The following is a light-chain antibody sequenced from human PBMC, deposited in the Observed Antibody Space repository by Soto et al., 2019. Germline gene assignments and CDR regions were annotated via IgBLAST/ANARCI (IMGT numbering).Light chain of an antibody. J-gene: IGLJ2*01. CDR2: EVS. CDR1: SSDIGGYNY. V-gene: IGLV2-8*01. Sequence: QSVLTQPPSASGSPGQSVTISCTGTSSDIGGYNYVSWYQQHPYKAPKLMIYEVSKRASGVPDRFSGSKSGNSASLTVSWLQAEDEADYYCSSFAGSNNLVFGGGTQLTVL. CDR3: SSFAGSNNLV.